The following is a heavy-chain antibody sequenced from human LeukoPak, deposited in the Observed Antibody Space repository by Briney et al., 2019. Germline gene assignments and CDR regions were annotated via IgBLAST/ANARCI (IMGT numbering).Heavy chain of an antibody. CDR1: GGTFSSYA. D-gene: IGHD3-22*01. CDR3: AREVYYYDSSGYPKPYYFDY. J-gene: IGHJ4*02. V-gene: IGHV1-69*05. Sequence: SVKVSCKASGGTFSSYAISWVRQAPGQGLEWMGRIIPIFGTANYAQKFQGRVTITTDESTSTAYMELSSLRSEDTAVYYCAREVYYYDSSGYPKPYYFDYWGQGALVTVSS. CDR2: IIPIFGTA.